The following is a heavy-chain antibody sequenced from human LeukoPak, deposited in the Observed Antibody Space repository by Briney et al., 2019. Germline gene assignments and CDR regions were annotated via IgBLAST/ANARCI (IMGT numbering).Heavy chain of an antibody. Sequence: GGSLRLSCVASGFTFSNYAMSWVRQAPGKGLEWVSGISDSGGSTYYADSVKGRFTISRDNSKNTLYLQMNSLRAEDTAVYYCARDLHNIAGVGVYGMDVWGQGTTVTVSS. CDR1: GFTFSNYA. J-gene: IGHJ6*02. CDR2: ISDSGGST. V-gene: IGHV3-23*01. D-gene: IGHD6-13*01. CDR3: ARDLHNIAGVGVYGMDV.